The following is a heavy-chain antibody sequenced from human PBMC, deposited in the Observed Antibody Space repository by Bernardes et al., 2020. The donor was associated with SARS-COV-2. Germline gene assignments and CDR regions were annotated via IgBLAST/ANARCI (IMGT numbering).Heavy chain of an antibody. CDR2: ISAYNGNT. V-gene: IGHV1-18*01. Sequence: ASVKVSWKASGYTFTSYGISWVRQAPGQGLEWMGWISAYNGNTNYAQKLQGRVTMTTDTSTSTAYMELRSLRSDDTAVYYCARYYDFWSGYYTRGYYYYYMDVWGKGTTVTVSS. CDR1: GYTFTSYG. J-gene: IGHJ6*03. D-gene: IGHD3-3*01. CDR3: ARYYDFWSGYYTRGYYYYYMDV.